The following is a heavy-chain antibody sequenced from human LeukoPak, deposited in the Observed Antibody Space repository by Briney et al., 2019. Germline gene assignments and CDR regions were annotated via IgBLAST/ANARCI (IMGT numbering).Heavy chain of an antibody. CDR2: IYYSGST. CDR3: ARLPRITMVRGVYYYYYYMDV. D-gene: IGHD3-10*01. J-gene: IGHJ6*03. Sequence: KPSETLSLTCTVSGGSISSSSYYWGWIRQPPGKGLEWLGRIYYSGSTYYNPSLKSRDTISVDTSKNQCSLKLSSVTAVDTAVYYCARLPRITMVRGVYYYYYYMDVWGKGTTVTVSS. V-gene: IGHV4-39*01. CDR1: GGSISSSSYY.